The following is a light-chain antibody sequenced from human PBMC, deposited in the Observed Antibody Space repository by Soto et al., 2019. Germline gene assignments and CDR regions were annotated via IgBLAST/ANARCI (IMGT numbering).Light chain of an antibody. CDR3: QEFSSYSRT. CDR1: QSVNSW. J-gene: IGKJ1*01. CDR2: SVS. Sequence: DIQMTQSPSTLSAYVGDRLTVTCRASQSVNSWLAWYQQKPGRAPKLLIYSVSNLDSGVPSRFSGSGSGTEFTLTISSPPPDDFATYYCQEFSSYSRTFGQGTKVEMK. V-gene: IGKV1-5*01.